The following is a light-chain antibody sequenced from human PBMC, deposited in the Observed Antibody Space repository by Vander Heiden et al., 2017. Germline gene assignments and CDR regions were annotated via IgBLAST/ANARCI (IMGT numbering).Light chain of an antibody. CDR1: QGISSA. Sequence: ASQLAPSPSSLSASVGHRVTFTCRASQGISSALAWFQQKPGQAPKLLIYDASTMESGVPSRFSGSGSGTDFTLTISSLQPEDFATYYCQQYNSYPQTFGGGTKVEIK. CDR3: QQYNSYPQT. CDR2: DAS. J-gene: IGKJ4*01. V-gene: IGKV1-13*02.